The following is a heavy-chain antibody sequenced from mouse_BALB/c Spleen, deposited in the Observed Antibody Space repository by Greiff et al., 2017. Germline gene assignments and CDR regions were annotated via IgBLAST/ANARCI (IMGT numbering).Heavy chain of an antibody. Sequence: EVKLEESGGGLVQPGGSMKLSCVASGFTFSNYWMNWVRQSPEKGLEWVAEIRLKSNNYATHYAESVKGRFTISRDDSKSSVYLQMNNLRAEDTGIYYCTRLRYYGYFDYWGQGTTLTVSS. D-gene: IGHD1-1*01. CDR3: TRLRYYGYFDY. CDR1: GFTFSNYW. V-gene: IGHV6-6*02. J-gene: IGHJ2*01. CDR2: IRLKSNNYAT.